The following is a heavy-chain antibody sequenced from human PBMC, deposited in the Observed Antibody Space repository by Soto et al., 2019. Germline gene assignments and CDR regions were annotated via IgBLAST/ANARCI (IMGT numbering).Heavy chain of an antibody. J-gene: IGHJ6*02. CDR3: SRDLVPAAISFYSNDV. Sequence: ASVKVSCKASGFAFTDFYTHWVRKAPGQGLEWMGWINPNSGATNYAQKFQGRVTMTRDTSISTAYMELSRLRSDDTAVYYCSRDLVPAAISFYSNDVWGQGTTVTVSS. CDR2: INPNSGAT. V-gene: IGHV1-2*02. D-gene: IGHD2-2*01. CDR1: GFAFTDFY.